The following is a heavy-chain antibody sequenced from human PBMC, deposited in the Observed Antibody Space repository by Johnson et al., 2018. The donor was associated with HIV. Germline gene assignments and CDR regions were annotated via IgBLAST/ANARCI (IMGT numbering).Heavy chain of an antibody. CDR3: AKDSAWDSSSSGAFDI. D-gene: IGHD6-6*01. J-gene: IGHJ3*02. V-gene: IGHV3-9*01. Sequence: VQLVESGGGLVQPGRSLRLSCAASGFTFDDYAMHWVRQAPGKGLEWVSGICWNSGSIGYADSVKGRFTISRDNAKNSLYLKMNSLRAEDTALYYCAKDSAWDSSSSGAFDIWGQGTMFTVSS. CDR2: ICWNSGSI. CDR1: GFTFDDYA.